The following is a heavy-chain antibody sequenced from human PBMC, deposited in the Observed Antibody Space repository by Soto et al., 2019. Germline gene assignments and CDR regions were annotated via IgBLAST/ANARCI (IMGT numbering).Heavy chain of an antibody. J-gene: IGHJ5*02. Sequence: QVQLVQSGAEVKKPGASVKVSCKASGYTFTSYYMHWVRQAPGQGLEWMGIINPSGGSTSYAQKFQGGVTMTRETSTSTVYMELSSLGSEDTAVYYCARETRPYSSGWYLLAWGQGTLVTVSS. CDR1: GYTFTSYY. CDR2: INPSGGST. V-gene: IGHV1-46*01. D-gene: IGHD6-19*01. CDR3: ARETRPYSSGWYLLA.